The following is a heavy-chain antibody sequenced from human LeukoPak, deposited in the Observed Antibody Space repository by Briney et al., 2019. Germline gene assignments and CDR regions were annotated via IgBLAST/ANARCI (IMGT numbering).Heavy chain of an antibody. V-gene: IGHV5-51*01. CDR2: IYPGDSDT. CDR1: GYSFTSYW. CDR3: ARPDCSGGSCYSGVRSWFDP. J-gene: IGHJ5*02. Sequence: GESLKISCKVSGYSFTSYWIGWVRQMPGKGLEWMGIIYPGDSDTRYSPSFQGQVTISADKSISTAYLQWSSLKASDTAMYYCARPDCSGGSCYSGVRSWFDPWGQGTLVTVSS. D-gene: IGHD2-15*01.